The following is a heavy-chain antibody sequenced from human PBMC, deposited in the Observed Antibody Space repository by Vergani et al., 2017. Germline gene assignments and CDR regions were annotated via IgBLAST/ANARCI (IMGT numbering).Heavy chain of an antibody. V-gene: IGHV4-59*01. D-gene: IGHD3-10*01. CDR1: GGSISSYY. Sequence: QVQLQESGPGLVKPSETLSLTCTVSGGSISSYYWSWIRQPPGKGLEWIGYIYYSGSTNYNPSLKSRVTISVDTTKNQFSLKLSSVTAADTAMYYCARIAMVRGVIGDWFDPWGQGTLVTVSS. CDR2: IYYSGST. J-gene: IGHJ5*02. CDR3: ARIAMVRGVIGDWFDP.